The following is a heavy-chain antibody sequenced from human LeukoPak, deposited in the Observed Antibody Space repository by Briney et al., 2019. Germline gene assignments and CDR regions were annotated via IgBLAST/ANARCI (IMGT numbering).Heavy chain of an antibody. D-gene: IGHD3-16*01. Sequence: GGSLRLSCVVSGFTFSSYSVNWVRQSPGKGLEWVSYISSSSSYIHYADSVKGRFTISRDNAKNSPYLQMNSLRAEDMALYYCAKSGGGYGFLGAFDIWGQGTMVTVSS. CDR1: GFTFSSYS. J-gene: IGHJ3*02. CDR3: AKSGGGYGFLGAFDI. CDR2: ISSSSSYI. V-gene: IGHV3-21*04.